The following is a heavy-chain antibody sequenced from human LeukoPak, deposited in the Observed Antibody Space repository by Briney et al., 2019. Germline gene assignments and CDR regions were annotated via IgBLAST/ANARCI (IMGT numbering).Heavy chain of an antibody. D-gene: IGHD4/OR15-4a*01. Sequence: GGSLRLSCAASGFTFSSYTMNWVRQAPGKGLEWVSYIGTSSSIIYYVDSVKGRFTISRDNAKNSLYLQMNSLRAEDTAVYYCARGAPLFDPWGQGTLVTVSS. CDR3: ARGAPLFDP. CDR1: GFTFSSYT. V-gene: IGHV3-48*04. J-gene: IGHJ5*02. CDR2: IGTSSSII.